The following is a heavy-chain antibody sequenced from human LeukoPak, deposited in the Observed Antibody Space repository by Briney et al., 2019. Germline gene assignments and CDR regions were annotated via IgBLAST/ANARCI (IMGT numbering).Heavy chain of an antibody. CDR3: ARDPNGDYLGAFEF. Sequence: GGSLRLSCVASGFTFARFAVMWLRQAPGRRLGWVSAITGGGAPRYADSVKGRFTISRDNSKNTLYLQMNSLRAEDSAQYFCARDPNGDYLGAFEFCGQGTVVTVSS. CDR2: ITGGGAP. J-gene: IGHJ3*01. V-gene: IGHV3-23*01. CDR1: GFTFARFA. D-gene: IGHD4-17*01.